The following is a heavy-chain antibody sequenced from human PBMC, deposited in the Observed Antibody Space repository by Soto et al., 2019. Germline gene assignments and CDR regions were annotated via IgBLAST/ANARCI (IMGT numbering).Heavy chain of an antibody. Sequence: SETLSLTCTVSGGSISSYYWSWIRQPPGKGLEWIGYIYYSGSTNYNPSLKSRVTISVDTSKNQFSLKLSSVTAADTAVYYCARDSGDFWCGLPAGWFDPWGQGTLVTVSS. CDR1: GGSISSYY. CDR3: ARDSGDFWCGLPAGWFDP. D-gene: IGHD3-3*01. V-gene: IGHV4-59*01. CDR2: IYYSGST. J-gene: IGHJ5*02.